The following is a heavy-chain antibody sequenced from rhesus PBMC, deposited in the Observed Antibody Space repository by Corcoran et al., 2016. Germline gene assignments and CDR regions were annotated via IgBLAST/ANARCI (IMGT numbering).Heavy chain of an antibody. CDR2: IPSGGTT. V-gene: IGHV4-173*01. Sequence: QVQLQQWGEGLVKPSETLSLTCAVYGRSISRHYWSWIPQPPGKGLEWIGGIPSGGTTNDKPSLKSRGINSISTSKNQFSLKLSSVTTADTAVYYWAREDYYDSGYVPWGQGVLVTVSS. CDR1: GRSISRHY. CDR3: AREDYYDSGYVP. D-gene: IGHD3-28*01. J-gene: IGHJ4*01.